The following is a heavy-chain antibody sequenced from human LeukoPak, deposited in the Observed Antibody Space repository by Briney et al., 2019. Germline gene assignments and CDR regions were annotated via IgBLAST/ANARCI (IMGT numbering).Heavy chain of an antibody. Sequence: GGSLRLSCAASGFTFSSYGMHWVRQAPGKGLEWVSFIRYDGSNEYYADSVRGRFTISRDNSKNTLYLQMNSLRAEDTAVYYCAKDGVSDYVHYYMDVWGKGTTVTISS. CDR1: GFTFSSYG. V-gene: IGHV3-30*02. CDR2: IRYDGSNE. CDR3: AKDGVSDYVHYYMDV. J-gene: IGHJ6*03. D-gene: IGHD5-12*01.